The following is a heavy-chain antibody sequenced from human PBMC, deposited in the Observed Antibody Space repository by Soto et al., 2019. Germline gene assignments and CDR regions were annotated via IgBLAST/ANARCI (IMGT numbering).Heavy chain of an antibody. D-gene: IGHD6-13*01. CDR2: IYYSGST. J-gene: IGHJ4*02. V-gene: IGHV4-39*01. Sequence: QLQLQESGPGLVKPSETLSLTCTVSGGSISSSSYYWGWIRQPPGKGLEWIGSIYYSGSTYYNPSLKSRVTISVDTSKNQFSLKLSSVTAADTAVYYCARHLWQEYSSSWYEVDYWGQGTLVTVSS. CDR3: ARHLWQEYSSSWYEVDY. CDR1: GGSISSSSYY.